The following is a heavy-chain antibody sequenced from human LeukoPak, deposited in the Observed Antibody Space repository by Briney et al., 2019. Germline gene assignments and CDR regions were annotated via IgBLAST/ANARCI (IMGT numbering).Heavy chain of an antibody. CDR1: GFTFDDYA. Sequence: GRSLRLSCAASGFTFDDYAMHWVRQAPGKGLEWVSGISWNSGSIGYADSVKGRFTISRDNAKNSLYLQMNSLRAEDTAVYYCARGGDMGYYWGQGTLVTVSS. D-gene: IGHD3-16*01. J-gene: IGHJ4*02. CDR2: ISWNSGSI. V-gene: IGHV3-9*01. CDR3: ARGGDMGYY.